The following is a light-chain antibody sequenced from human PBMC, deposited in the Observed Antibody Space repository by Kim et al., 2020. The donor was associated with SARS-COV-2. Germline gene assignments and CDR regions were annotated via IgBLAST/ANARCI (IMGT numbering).Light chain of an antibody. CDR3: QVWDSTSDHWV. V-gene: IGLV3-21*03. CDR2: DDS. CDR1: IFGSKI. Sequence: QGKTARVTCGEKIFGSKIVPCYQRKPGQALGLVSYDDSGRPSGIPERFSGSNSGNTAALTISWVGAGDEADYYCQVWDSTSDHWVFGGGTQLSVL. J-gene: IGLJ3*02.